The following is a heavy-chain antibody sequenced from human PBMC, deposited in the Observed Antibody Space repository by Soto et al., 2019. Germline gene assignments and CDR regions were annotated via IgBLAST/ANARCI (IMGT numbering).Heavy chain of an antibody. V-gene: IGHV3-13*05. Sequence: EVQLVESGGGLVQPGGSLRLSCEASGFTFRNYDMHWVRQGTGKGLEWVSGISAAGDPDYADSVQGRFTIPKQNAQNSFFLQINSPRACDTAVYYYARTARDFYGLDVWGQGTTVIVSS. CDR2: ISAAGDP. CDR1: GFTFRNYD. D-gene: IGHD2-21*02. J-gene: IGHJ6*02. CDR3: ARTARDFYGLDV.